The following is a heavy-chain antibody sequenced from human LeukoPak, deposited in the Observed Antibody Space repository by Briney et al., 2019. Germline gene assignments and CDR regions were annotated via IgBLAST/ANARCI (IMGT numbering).Heavy chain of an antibody. V-gene: IGHV3-23*01. CDR2: ISGSGGST. D-gene: IGHD6-13*01. CDR1: GFNFNSNA. J-gene: IGHJ4*02. Sequence: GGSLRLSCAASGFNFNSNAMSWVRQAPGKGLEWVSAISGSGGSTYSADSVKGRFTISRDNSKNTLYLQMNSLRAEDTAMYYCAKVRDLLIAAAPGNYFDYWGQGILVTVSS. CDR3: AKVRDLLIAAAPGNYFDY.